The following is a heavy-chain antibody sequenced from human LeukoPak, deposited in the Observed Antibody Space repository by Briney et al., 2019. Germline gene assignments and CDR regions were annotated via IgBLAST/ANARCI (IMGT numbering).Heavy chain of an antibody. J-gene: IGHJ5*02. Sequence: KSSETLSLTCTVSSGSISSASYYWGWIRQPPGKGLEWIGTIYYSGSTYYNPSLRSRVTISVDTSKNQFSLKLTSVTAADTAAYCCARHRGYCSGSSCYFSWFDPWGQGTLVTVSS. CDR3: ARHRGYCSGSSCYFSWFDP. D-gene: IGHD2-15*01. V-gene: IGHV4-39*01. CDR2: IYYSGST. CDR1: SGSISSASYY.